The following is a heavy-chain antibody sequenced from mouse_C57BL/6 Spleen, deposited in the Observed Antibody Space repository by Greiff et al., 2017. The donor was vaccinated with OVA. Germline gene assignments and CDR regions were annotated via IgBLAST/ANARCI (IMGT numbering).Heavy chain of an antibody. CDR2: ISSGSSTI. CDR3: ARGEVFDY. CDR1: GFTFSDYG. Sequence: EVKVVESGGGLVKPGGSLKLSCAASGFTFSDYGMHWVRQAPEQGLEWVAYISSGSSTIYYADTVKGRFPISRDNAKNTLFLQMTSLRSEDTVMYYCARGEVFDYWGQGTTLTVSS. J-gene: IGHJ2*01. V-gene: IGHV5-17*01.